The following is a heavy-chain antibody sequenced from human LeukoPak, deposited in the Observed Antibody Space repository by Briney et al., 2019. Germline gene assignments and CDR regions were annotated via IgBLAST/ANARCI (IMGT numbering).Heavy chain of an antibody. CDR3: ARPDEDRGYSYGYNY. CDR2: IIPIFGTA. D-gene: IGHD5-18*01. V-gene: IGHV1-69*13. Sequence: VASEKVSCKASGGTFSSYAISWVRQAPGQGLEWMGGIIPIFGTANYAQKFQGRVTITADESTSTAYMELSSLRSEDTAVYYCARPDEDRGYSYGYNYWGQGTLVTVSS. CDR1: GGTFSSYA. J-gene: IGHJ4*02.